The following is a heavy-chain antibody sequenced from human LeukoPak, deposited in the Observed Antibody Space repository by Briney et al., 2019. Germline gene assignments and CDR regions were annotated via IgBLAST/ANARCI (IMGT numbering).Heavy chain of an antibody. CDR2: IYYSGST. D-gene: IGHD6-19*01. Sequence: SETLSLTCTVSGGSISSYYWSWIRQPPGRGLEWIGYIYYSGSTNYNPSLKSRVTISVDTSKNQFSLKLSSVTAADTAVYYCARSQLARQQWLVRTPFDYWGQGTLVTVSS. V-gene: IGHV4-59*12. CDR3: ARSQLARQQWLVRTPFDY. CDR1: GGSISSYY. J-gene: IGHJ4*02.